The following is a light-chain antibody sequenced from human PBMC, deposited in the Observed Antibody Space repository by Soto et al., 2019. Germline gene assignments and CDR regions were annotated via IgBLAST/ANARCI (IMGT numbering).Light chain of an antibody. Sequence: QSVLTQPPSASGSPGQSVTISCTGTSSDVGGYNYVSWYQQHPGKAPKLMIYEVTKRPSGVPDRFSGSKSGNTASLTVSGLQAEDEADYYCSSYACSNNLHVFVPGTKVT. CDR2: EVT. CDR1: SSDVGGYNY. V-gene: IGLV2-8*01. J-gene: IGLJ1*01. CDR3: SSYACSNNLHV.